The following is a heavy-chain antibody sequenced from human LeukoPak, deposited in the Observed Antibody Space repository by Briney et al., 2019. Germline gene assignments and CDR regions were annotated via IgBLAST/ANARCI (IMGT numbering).Heavy chain of an antibody. CDR2: INWNGAET. D-gene: IGHD6-19*01. CDR1: GFSLDDYG. J-gene: IGHJ2*01. CDR3: ARRASGGSTYWYFDL. Sequence: PGGSLRLSCGLSGFSLDDYGMGWVRQAPGKGLEDVSGINWNGAETGSADSVKGRFTISRDNAKKSLYLQMNSLRDEDTAFYYCARRASGGSTYWYFDLWGRGTLVTVSS. V-gene: IGHV3-20*04.